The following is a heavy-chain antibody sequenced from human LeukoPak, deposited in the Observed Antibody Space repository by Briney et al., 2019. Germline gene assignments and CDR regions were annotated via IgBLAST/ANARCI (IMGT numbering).Heavy chain of an antibody. J-gene: IGHJ2*01. V-gene: IGHV4-61*02. Sequence: SETLSLTCAVSGGSISSGSYYWSWIRQPAGKGLEWIGRIYTSGSTNYNPSLKSRVTISVGTSKNQFSLKLSSVTAADTAVYYCARTPYYDFWSGYYHYWYFDLWGRGTLVTVSS. CDR3: ARTPYYDFWSGYYHYWYFDL. CDR1: GGSISSGSYY. CDR2: IYTSGST. D-gene: IGHD3-3*01.